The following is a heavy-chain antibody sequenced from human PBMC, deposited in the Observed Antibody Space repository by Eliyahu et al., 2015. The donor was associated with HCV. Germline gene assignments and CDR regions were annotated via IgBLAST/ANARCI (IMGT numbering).Heavy chain of an antibody. CDR3: ATGYCHGGSCPGWYFDL. Sequence: QVQLVQSGAEVKRPGASVKVSCKASGYPFSNYALHWVRQAPGQGLEWMGRINPGVGDTKYSQNFQGRVTFTRDTSASTAFMELSSLRSGDTAVYYCATGYCHGGSCPGWYFDLWGRGTLVTVSS. CDR2: INPGVGDT. J-gene: IGHJ2*01. V-gene: IGHV1-3*01. CDR1: GYPFSNYA. D-gene: IGHD2-15*01.